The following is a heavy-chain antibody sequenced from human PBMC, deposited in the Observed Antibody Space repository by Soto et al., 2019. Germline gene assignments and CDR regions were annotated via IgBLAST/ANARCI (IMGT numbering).Heavy chain of an antibody. CDR1: GYTFTGYY. J-gene: IGHJ4*02. V-gene: IGHV1-2*02. CDR2: INPNSGGT. CDR3: ARGPHSGYDPEPFDY. Sequence: QVQLVQSGAEVKKPGASVKVSCKASGYTFTGYYMHWVRQAPGQGLEWMGWINPNSGGTNYAQKFQDRVTMTRDTSISTAYMELSRLRSDDTAVYYCARGPHSGYDPEPFDYWGQGTLVTVSS. D-gene: IGHD5-12*01.